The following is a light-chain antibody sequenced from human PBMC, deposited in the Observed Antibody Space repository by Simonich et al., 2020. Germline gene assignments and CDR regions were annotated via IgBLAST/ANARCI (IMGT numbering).Light chain of an antibody. Sequence: DIVMTQSPDSLAVSLGERATINCKSSQSVLYSSNNKNYLAWYQQKPGQPPQLLIYWASTRDSGVPDRFSGSGSGTDFTLTISSLQAEDVAVYYCQQYYSTPFTFGPGTKVDIK. J-gene: IGKJ3*01. CDR1: QSVLYSSNNKNY. CDR2: WAS. CDR3: QQYYSTPFT. V-gene: IGKV4-1*01.